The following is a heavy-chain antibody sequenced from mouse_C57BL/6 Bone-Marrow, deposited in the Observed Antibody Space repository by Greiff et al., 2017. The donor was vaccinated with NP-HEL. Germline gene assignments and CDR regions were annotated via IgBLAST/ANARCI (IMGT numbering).Heavy chain of an antibody. J-gene: IGHJ1*03. Sequence: QVQLKESGPELVQPGASVKISCKASGYAFSSSWMNWVKQRPGKGLEWIGRIYPGDGDTNYNGKFKGKATLTADKSSSTAYMQLSSLTSEDSAVYFCARKGLRTEYFYVWGTGTTVTVAS. CDR2: IYPGDGDT. D-gene: IGHD3-1*01. CDR1: GYAFSSSW. V-gene: IGHV1-82*01. CDR3: ARKGLRTEYFYV.